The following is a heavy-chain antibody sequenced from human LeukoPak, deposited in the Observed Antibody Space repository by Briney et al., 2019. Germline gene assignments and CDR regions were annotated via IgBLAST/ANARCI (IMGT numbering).Heavy chain of an antibody. D-gene: IGHD3-16*01. CDR3: ARVTLGTYYFDY. CDR1: GFTVSSNY. V-gene: IGHV3-53*01. Sequence: PGGSLRLSCAASGFTVSSNYMSWVRQAPGKGLEWVSVIYSGGSTYYADSVKGRFTISRDNAKNSLYLQMNSLRAEDTAMYYCARVTLGTYYFDYWGQGTLVTVSS. J-gene: IGHJ4*02. CDR2: IYSGGST.